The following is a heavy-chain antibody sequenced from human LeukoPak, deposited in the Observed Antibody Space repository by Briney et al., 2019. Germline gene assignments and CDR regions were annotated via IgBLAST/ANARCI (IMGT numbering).Heavy chain of an antibody. CDR3: AKVVRWPNSFDP. V-gene: IGHV3-23*01. D-gene: IGHD5-24*01. Sequence: GGSLRLSCAASGFTFSSYAMNWVRQAPGRGLEWVSIITVSGSSAYYADSVKGRFTISRDNSKNTLYLQMDSLRAEDTAVYYCAKVVRWPNSFDPWGQGTLVTVSS. J-gene: IGHJ5*02. CDR2: ITVSGSSA. CDR1: GFTFSSYA.